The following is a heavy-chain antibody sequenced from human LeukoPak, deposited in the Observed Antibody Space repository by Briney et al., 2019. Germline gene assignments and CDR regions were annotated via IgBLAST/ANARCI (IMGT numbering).Heavy chain of an antibody. V-gene: IGHV1-69*13. CDR3: ASGYSYGGDY. D-gene: IGHD5-18*01. CDR2: IIPIFGTA. CDR1: GYTFTSYG. Sequence: GASVKVSCTASGYTFTSYGISWVRQAPGQGLEWMGGIIPIFGTANYAQKFQGRVTITADESTSTAYMELSSLRSEDTAVYYCASGYSYGGDYWGQGTLVTVSS. J-gene: IGHJ4*02.